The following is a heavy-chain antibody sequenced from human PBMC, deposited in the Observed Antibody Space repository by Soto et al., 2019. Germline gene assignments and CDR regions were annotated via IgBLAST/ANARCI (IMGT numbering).Heavy chain of an antibody. V-gene: IGHV3-30*18. J-gene: IGHJ6*02. CDR3: AKENWPRDYNYYGRDV. CDR2: ISFDGNNK. CDR1: GFTLSTYG. Sequence: QVQLVESGGGVVQPGRSLRLSCAASGFTLSTYGMYWVRQAPGKGLEWVALISFDGNNKRYADSVKGRFTISRDTSKNTLDLQMNSLRPEDTAVYYCAKENWPRDYNYYGRDVWGQGTTVSVSS.